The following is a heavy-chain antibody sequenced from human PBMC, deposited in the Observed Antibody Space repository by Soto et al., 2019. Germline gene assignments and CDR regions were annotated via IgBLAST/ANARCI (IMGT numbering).Heavy chain of an antibody. V-gene: IGHV3-11*01. D-gene: IGHD2-2*01. CDR1: GFTFSDFY. J-gene: IGHJ6*02. Sequence: QVQLVESGGGLVKPGGSLRLSCAASGFTFSDFYMSWIRQAPGKGPEWVSCISDSGTTIYYADSVKGRFTISRDNAKNSLYLRMNSLIAEDTAVYFCASDRAAYDYYYGMDVWGQGTTVTVSS. CDR3: ASDRAAYDYYYGMDV. CDR2: ISDSGTTI.